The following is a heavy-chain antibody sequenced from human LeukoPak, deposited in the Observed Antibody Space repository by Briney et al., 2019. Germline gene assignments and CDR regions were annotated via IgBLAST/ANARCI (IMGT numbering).Heavy chain of an antibody. CDR1: GFTLSDYA. D-gene: IGHD3-22*01. Sequence: GGSLRLSCDASGFTLSDYAMHWVRQAPGKGLEWVALISYPRSYQYYIDSVKGRLTSSRDDSKNTFYLQMNSLRAEDTALYYCAREYSDNSGYYYGLDTWGQGTLVTVSS. CDR3: AREYSDNSGYYYGLDT. V-gene: IGHV3-30*14. J-gene: IGHJ4*02. CDR2: ISYPRSYQ.